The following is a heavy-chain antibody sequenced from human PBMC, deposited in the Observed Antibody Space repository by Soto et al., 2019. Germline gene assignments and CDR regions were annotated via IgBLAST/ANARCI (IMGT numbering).Heavy chain of an antibody. CDR1: GFTFSSSA. Sequence: GGSLRVSCSAAGFTFSSSAMTWVRQAPGKELEWVSTVTAAGSSTHYADSVKGRLTISRDNSKDMLYLQMNSLGAEDTAIYYCAKGGITDRRFDCWGRGTLVTVSS. CDR2: VTAAGSST. CDR3: AKGGITDRRFDC. J-gene: IGHJ4*02. D-gene: IGHD6-6*01. V-gene: IGHV3-23*01.